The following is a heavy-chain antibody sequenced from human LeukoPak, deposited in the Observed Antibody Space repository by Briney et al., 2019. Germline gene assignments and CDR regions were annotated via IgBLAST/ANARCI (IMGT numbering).Heavy chain of an antibody. V-gene: IGHV3-7*04. CDR2: MYQDGSEQ. J-gene: IGHJ4*02. D-gene: IGHD2-8*01. CDR3: SRGQGCAY. Sequence: GGSLRLSCAASGFDFDNYWMTWVRQAPGKGLEWVANMYQDGSEQYYVDSVKGRFTIPRDNGKKSLYLQMNSLRAEDTAVYYCSRGQGCAYWGQGTLVTVSS. CDR1: GFDFDNYW.